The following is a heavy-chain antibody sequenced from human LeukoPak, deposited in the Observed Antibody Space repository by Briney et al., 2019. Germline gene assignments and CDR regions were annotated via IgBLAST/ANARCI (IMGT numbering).Heavy chain of an antibody. D-gene: IGHD3-10*01. V-gene: IGHV3-48*03. CDR3: ASRYGSGSYGNNYSYGMDV. J-gene: IGHJ6*04. Sequence: GGSLRLSCAASGFTFSSYEMSWVRQAPGKGLEWVSYISGSGSSIYYADSVKGRFTISRDNAKNSLYLQMNSLRAEDTAVYYGASRYGSGSYGNNYSYGMDVWGKGTTVTVSS. CDR2: ISGSGSSI. CDR1: GFTFSSYE.